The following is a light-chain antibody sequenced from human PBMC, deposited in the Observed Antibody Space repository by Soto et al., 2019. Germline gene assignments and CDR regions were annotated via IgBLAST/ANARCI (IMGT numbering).Light chain of an antibody. CDR1: QSVSSN. J-gene: IGKJ1*01. CDR2: DAS. Sequence: EIVLTQSPGTLSLSPGERATLSCRASQSVSSNLAWYQQKPGQAPRLLIYDASTRATGIPARFSGSGSGTDFTLTISSLQPDDFATYYCQQYNSYSWWTFGQGTKVDI. CDR3: QQYNSYSWWT. V-gene: IGKV3-15*01.